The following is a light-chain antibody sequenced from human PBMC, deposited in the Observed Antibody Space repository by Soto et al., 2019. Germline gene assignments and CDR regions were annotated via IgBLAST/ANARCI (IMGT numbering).Light chain of an antibody. Sequence: EIVMTQSPDTLFVSLGEGATLSCRASRSVSSHLAWYQQKPGQAPRLPIYGASSRATGIPDRFSGSGSGTEFTLIISSLQSEDSAVYYCQQYDNWPITFGQGTRLEIK. J-gene: IGKJ5*01. CDR1: RSVSSH. CDR2: GAS. V-gene: IGKV3D-15*01. CDR3: QQYDNWPIT.